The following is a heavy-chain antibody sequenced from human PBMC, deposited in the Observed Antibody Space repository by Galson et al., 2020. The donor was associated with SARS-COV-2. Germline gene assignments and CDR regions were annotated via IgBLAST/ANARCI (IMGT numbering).Heavy chain of an antibody. J-gene: IGHJ4*02. CDR1: GFTFNTYA. CDR3: AKDGFYSSGYSAFDY. Sequence: GGSLRLSCAASGFTFNTYAVSWVRQAPGKGLQWVSTISGTGEIAYYADSVKGRFTISRDNSKNTLYLQMSSLRGDDTAVYYCAKDGFYSSGYSAFDYWGRGILVTVSS. V-gene: IGHV3-23*01. D-gene: IGHD3-22*01. CDR2: ISGTGEIA.